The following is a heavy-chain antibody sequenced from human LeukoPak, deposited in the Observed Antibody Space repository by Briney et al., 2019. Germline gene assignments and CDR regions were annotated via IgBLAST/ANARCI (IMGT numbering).Heavy chain of an antibody. CDR3: ARQEPAAMRYYYYGMDV. Sequence: GESLKISCKGSGYSFTSYWISWVRQMPGKGLEWMGRIDPSDSYTNYSPSFQGHVTISADKSISTAYLQWSSLKASDTAMYHCARQEPAAMRYYYYGMDVWGKGTTVTVSS. J-gene: IGHJ6*04. V-gene: IGHV5-10-1*01. CDR2: IDPSDSYT. CDR1: GYSFTSYW. D-gene: IGHD2-2*01.